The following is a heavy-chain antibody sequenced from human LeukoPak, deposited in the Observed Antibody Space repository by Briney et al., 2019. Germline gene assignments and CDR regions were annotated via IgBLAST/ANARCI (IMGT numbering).Heavy chain of an antibody. V-gene: IGHV3-21*01. CDR2: IGFSTTYI. CDR1: AFTFSSHT. CDR3: ASLVVGATRDLDY. D-gene: IGHD1-26*01. Sequence: GGSLRLSCAGSAFTFSSHTINWVRQAPGRGLEWVSCIGFSTTYIHYADSVKGRFTVTRDNAKGSVSLQMNSLRAEDTAVYYCASLVVGATRDLDYWGQGTLVTVPS. J-gene: IGHJ4*02.